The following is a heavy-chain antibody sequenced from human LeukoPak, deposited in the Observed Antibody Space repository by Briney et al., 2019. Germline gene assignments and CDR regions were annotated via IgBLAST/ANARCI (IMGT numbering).Heavy chain of an antibody. CDR3: ARSLTMVRAYDY. J-gene: IGHJ4*02. CDR1: GFTFSSYG. D-gene: IGHD3-10*01. V-gene: IGHV3-30*03. Sequence: SGGSLRLSCAASGFTFSSYGMHWVRQAPGKGLEWVAVISYDGSNKYYADSVKGRFTISRDNSKNTVYLQMNSLRTEDTAVYYCARSLTMVRAYDYWGQGTLVTVSS. CDR2: ISYDGSNK.